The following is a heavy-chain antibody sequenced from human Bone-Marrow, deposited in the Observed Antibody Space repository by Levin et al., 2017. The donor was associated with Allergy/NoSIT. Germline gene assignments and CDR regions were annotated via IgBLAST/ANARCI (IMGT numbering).Heavy chain of an antibody. J-gene: IGHJ4*02. CDR2: INWNGASI. V-gene: IGHV3-20*04. D-gene: IGHD3-10*01. CDR1: GFTFDDYG. Sequence: GESLKISCAASGFTFDDYGINWVRQAPGKGLEWVSGINWNGASIGYGDSVKGRFTISRDKYRKSVDLQMDSLRAEDTALYFCAEDPGITMVRGASGSFFDYWGQGIQVTVTS. CDR3: AEDPGITMVRGASGSFFDY.